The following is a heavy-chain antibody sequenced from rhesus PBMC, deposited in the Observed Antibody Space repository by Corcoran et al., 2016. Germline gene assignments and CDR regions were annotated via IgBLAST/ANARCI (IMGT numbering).Heavy chain of an antibody. CDR1: GYSISSGYY. Sequence: QVQLQESGPGLVKPSETLSLTCAVSGYSISSGYYWGWIRQPPGKGLEWIGSIYGSGGSNYLNPSLKRRVTRSVDTSKNQFSLELSSVTAADTAVYYCAGVGSSWSEWDTVGTEWYFDLWGPGTPITISS. J-gene: IGHJ2*01. CDR2: IYGSGGSN. V-gene: IGHV4S14*01. D-gene: IGHD5-42*01. CDR3: AGVGSSWSEWDTVGTEWYFDL.